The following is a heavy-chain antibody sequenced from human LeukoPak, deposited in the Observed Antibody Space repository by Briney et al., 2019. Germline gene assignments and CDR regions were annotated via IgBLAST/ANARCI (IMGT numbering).Heavy chain of an antibody. CDR2: IQFDGSNE. V-gene: IGHV3-30*02. CDR1: GFTFSSYG. Sequence: GGSLSLSCAASGFTFSSYGMHWVRQAPGKGLEWVTFIQFDGSNEYYADSVKGRFTISRDSSKNTMYLQMNSLRPEDTAVYYCAKDSSTSCYDRDFDYWGQGTLVTVSS. D-gene: IGHD2-2*01. CDR3: AKDSSTSCYDRDFDY. J-gene: IGHJ4*02.